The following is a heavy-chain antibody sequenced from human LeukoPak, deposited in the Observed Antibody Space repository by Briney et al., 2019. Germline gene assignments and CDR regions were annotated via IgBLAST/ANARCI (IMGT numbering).Heavy chain of an antibody. CDR2: IYPGDSDT. CDR1: GYSFTSYW. J-gene: IGHJ4*02. Sequence: GESLQISCKGSGYSFTSYWIGWVRQMPGKGLEWMGIIYPGDSDTRYSPSFQGQVTISADKSISTAYLQWSSLKASDTAMYYCARSPYVWGSHRYYFDYWGQGTLVTVSS. D-gene: IGHD3-16*02. CDR3: ARSPYVWGSHRYYFDY. V-gene: IGHV5-51*01.